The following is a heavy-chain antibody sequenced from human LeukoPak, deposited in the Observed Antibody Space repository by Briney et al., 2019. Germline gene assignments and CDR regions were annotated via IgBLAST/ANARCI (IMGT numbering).Heavy chain of an antibody. J-gene: IGHJ3*02. CDR1: GYSFTSYW. CDR3: ASALYSSSRGNAFDI. CDR2: IYPGDSNT. V-gene: IGHV5-51*01. D-gene: IGHD6-6*01. Sequence: GESLKISCKGSGYSFTSYWIGWVRQMPGKGLEWMGIIYPGDSNTRYSPSFQGQVTISADKSISTAYLQWSSLKASDTAMYYCASALYSSSRGNAFDIWGQGTMVTVSS.